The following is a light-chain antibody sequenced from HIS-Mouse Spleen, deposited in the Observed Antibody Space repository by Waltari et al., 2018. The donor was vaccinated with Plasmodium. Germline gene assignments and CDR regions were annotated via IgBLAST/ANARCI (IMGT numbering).Light chain of an antibody. CDR3: QTWGTGMGV. V-gene: IGLV4-69*01. CDR2: LNSDGSH. CDR1: SGHSSYA. Sequence: QLVLTQSPSASASLGASVKLTCTLSSGHSSYAIAWHPQQPEKGPRYLMKLNSDGSHSKGDGIPDRFSGSSSGAERCLTISSLQSEDEADYYCQTWGTGMGVFGGGTKLTVL. J-gene: IGLJ2*01.